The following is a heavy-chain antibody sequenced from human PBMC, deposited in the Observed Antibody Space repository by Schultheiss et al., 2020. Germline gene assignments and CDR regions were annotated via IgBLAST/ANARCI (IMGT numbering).Heavy chain of an antibody. D-gene: IGHD3-3*01. J-gene: IGHJ4*02. Sequence: GGSLRLSCAASGFTFSSYWMNWVRQAPGKGLEWVGRIKSKTDGGTTDYAAPVKGRFTISRDDSKNTLYLQMNSLKTEDTAVYYCTIFGVVIPTGFDYWGQGTLVTV. V-gene: IGHV3-15*07. CDR2: IKSKTDGGTT. CDR1: GFTFSSYW. CDR3: TIFGVVIPTGFDY.